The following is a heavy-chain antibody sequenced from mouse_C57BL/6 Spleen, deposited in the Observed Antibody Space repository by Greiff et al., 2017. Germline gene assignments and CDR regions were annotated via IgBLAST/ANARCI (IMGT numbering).Heavy chain of an antibody. Sequence: QVQLMESGADLVRPGASLTLSCEASGYTFTDYEMHWVRQTPVHGLEWIGAIDPETGGTSYNEKFKGKFTLTADKSSTTAYLELRSLTSEDSAVYYCAKSMVTTECYFDDWGKGTTLTVSS. D-gene: IGHD2-2*01. V-gene: IGHV1-15*01. J-gene: IGHJ2*01. CDR2: IDPETGGT. CDR1: GYTFTDYE. CDR3: AKSMVTTECYFDD.